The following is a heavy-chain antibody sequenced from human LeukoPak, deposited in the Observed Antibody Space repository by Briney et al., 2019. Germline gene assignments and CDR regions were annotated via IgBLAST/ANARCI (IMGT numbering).Heavy chain of an antibody. Sequence: GGPLRLSCAASGSTSSRYYMSWVRQTPEKGLEWVANINQDGSEKNYVDSVKGRFTISRDNAKNSLYLQMNSLRAEDTAVYYCASAAGWESAYWGQGTLVTVSS. CDR1: GSTSSRYY. J-gene: IGHJ4*02. CDR2: INQDGSEK. CDR3: ASAAGWESAY. D-gene: IGHD1-26*01. V-gene: IGHV3-7*01.